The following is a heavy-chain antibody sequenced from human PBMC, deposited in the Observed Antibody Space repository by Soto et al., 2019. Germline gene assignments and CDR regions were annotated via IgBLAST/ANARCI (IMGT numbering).Heavy chain of an antibody. CDR3: ARDGSGSYYTEYYFDY. CDR2: IYYSGST. CDR1: GGSISSGGYY. D-gene: IGHD3-10*01. V-gene: IGHV4-31*03. Sequence: PSETLSLTCTVSGGSISSGGYYWSWIRQHPGKGLEWIGHIYYSGSTYYNPPLKSRVTISVDTSKNQFSLKLSSVTAADTAVYYCARDGSGSYYTEYYFDYWGQGTLVTVSS. J-gene: IGHJ4*02.